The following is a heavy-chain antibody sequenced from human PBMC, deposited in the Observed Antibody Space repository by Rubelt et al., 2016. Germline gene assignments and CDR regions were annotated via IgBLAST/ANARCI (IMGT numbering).Heavy chain of an antibody. D-gene: IGHD6-19*01. Sequence: QVHLQQSGPGLVKPSETLSLTCNVSGYSIRRGYYWGWIRQPPGKGLEWIGTFCHSGSRYYNPSLKRRVTLSPATANNQFSLELSSVTAADTAVYYCARHGQWVVRDYYFDNWGQGTLVTVSS. V-gene: IGHV4-38-2*02. J-gene: IGHJ4*02. CDR2: FCHSGSR. CDR3: ARHGQWVVRDYYFDN. CDR1: GYSIRRGYY.